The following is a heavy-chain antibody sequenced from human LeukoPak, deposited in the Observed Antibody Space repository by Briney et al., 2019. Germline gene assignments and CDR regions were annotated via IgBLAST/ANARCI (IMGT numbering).Heavy chain of an antibody. Sequence: PGRSLRLSCVVSGLSFSDYGMHWVRQAPGKGLEWVAVMWSDGSNKYYADSVKGRFTISRDNSKNTLYLQMNTLRADDTAVYFCASAAGPFDHWGQGTLVTVSS. D-gene: IGHD6-13*01. CDR3: ASAAGPFDH. CDR1: GLSFSDYG. J-gene: IGHJ4*02. V-gene: IGHV3-33*01. CDR2: MWSDGSNK.